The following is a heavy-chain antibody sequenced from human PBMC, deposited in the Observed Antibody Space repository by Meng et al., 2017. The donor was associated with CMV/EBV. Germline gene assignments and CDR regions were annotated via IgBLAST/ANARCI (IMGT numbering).Heavy chain of an antibody. D-gene: IGHD3-3*01. Sequence: SVKVSCKASGGTFSSYAIRCVRQSPGHGLEWMGGSIPILGIANYAQKFQGRVTITSDKSTSTAYMELSSLRSEDTAVYYCASPITIFGVVPRDDAFDIWGQGTMVTVSS. V-gene: IGHV1-69*10. CDR3: ASPITIFGVVPRDDAFDI. CDR1: GGTFSSYA. CDR2: SIPILGIA. J-gene: IGHJ3*02.